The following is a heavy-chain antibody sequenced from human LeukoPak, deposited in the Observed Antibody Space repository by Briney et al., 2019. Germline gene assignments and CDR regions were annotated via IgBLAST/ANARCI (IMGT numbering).Heavy chain of an antibody. CDR2: ISAYNGNT. Sequence: ASVKVSCKASGYTFTSYGISWVRQAPGQGLEWMGWISAYNGNTNCAQKLQGRVTMTTDTSTSTAYMELRSLRSDDTAVYYCARDLVSPYYYDSSGYYPFDYWGQGTLVTVSS. V-gene: IGHV1-18*01. CDR3: ARDLVSPYYYDSSGYYPFDY. CDR1: GYTFTSYG. D-gene: IGHD3-22*01. J-gene: IGHJ4*02.